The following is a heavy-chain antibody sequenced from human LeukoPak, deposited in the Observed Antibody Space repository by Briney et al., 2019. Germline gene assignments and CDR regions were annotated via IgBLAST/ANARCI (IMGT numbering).Heavy chain of an antibody. CDR1: GFTFSSYA. CDR3: ARDRDSSWNRLPLNY. D-gene: IGHD6-13*01. CDR2: IKQDGSEK. J-gene: IGHJ4*02. Sequence: PGGSLRLSCAASGFTFSSYAMHWVRQAPGKGLEWVANIKQDGSEKYYVDSVKGRFTISRDNAKNSLYLQMNSLRAEDTAVYYCARDRDSSWNRLPLNYWGQGTLVTVSS. V-gene: IGHV3-7*01.